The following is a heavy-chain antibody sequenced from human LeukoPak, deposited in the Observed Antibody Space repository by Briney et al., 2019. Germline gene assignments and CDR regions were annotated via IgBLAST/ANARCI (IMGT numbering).Heavy chain of an antibody. J-gene: IGHJ4*02. Sequence: SETLFPTRTVSGGSHSSGGYYWSWIRQPPRKGLGGVWYIYYSGSTYYNPSLKSRVTISVDTSKNQFSLKLSSVTAADTAVYYCASSNGSGSYKRSFDYWGQGTLVTVSS. CDR2: IYYSGST. V-gene: IGHV4-31*03. CDR3: ASSNGSGSYKRSFDY. D-gene: IGHD3-10*01. CDR1: GGSHSSGGYY.